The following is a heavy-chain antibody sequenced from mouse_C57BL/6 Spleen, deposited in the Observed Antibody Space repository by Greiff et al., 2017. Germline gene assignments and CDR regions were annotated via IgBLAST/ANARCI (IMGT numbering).Heavy chain of an antibody. J-gene: IGHJ4*01. CDR3: TGRTGYGSYYYAMDY. CDR1: GFTFSNYW. CDR2: IRLKSDNYAT. Sequence: EVQLVESGGGLVQPGGSMKLSCVASGFTFSNYWMNWVRQSPEKGLEWVAQIRLKSDNYATHYAESVKGRFTISRDDSKSSVYLQMNNLRAEDTGIYYCTGRTGYGSYYYAMDYWGQGTSVTVSS. V-gene: IGHV6-3*01. D-gene: IGHD1-1*01.